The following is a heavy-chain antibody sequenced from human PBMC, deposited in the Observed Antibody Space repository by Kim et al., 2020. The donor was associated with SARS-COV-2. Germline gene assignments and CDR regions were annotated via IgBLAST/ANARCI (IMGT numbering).Heavy chain of an antibody. D-gene: IGHD1-26*01. V-gene: IGHV1-18*01. CDR2: ISAYNGNT. CDR3: ARDSGIVGATTPRNYYYYYGMDV. J-gene: IGHJ6*02. CDR1: GYTFTSYG. Sequence: ASVKVSCKASGYTFTSYGISWVRQAPGQGLEWMGWISAYNGNTNYAQKLQGRVTMTTDTSTSTAYMELRSLRSDDTAVYYCARDSGIVGATTPRNYYYYYGMDVWGQGTTVTVSS.